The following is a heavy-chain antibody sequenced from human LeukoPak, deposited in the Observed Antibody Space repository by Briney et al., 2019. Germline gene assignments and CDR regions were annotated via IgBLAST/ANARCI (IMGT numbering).Heavy chain of an antibody. CDR2: IYYGGST. D-gene: IGHD3-22*01. J-gene: IGHJ4*02. Sequence: PSELLSLTCTVSGASLSSYFWSWIRQPPGKGLEYIGYIYYGGSTNYNPSPKSRVTISIDTSKNQFPLKLNSVTAADTAVYYCARGGDMSGTRIDYWGQGTLVTV. CDR1: GASLSSYF. V-gene: IGHV4-59*01. CDR3: ARGGDMSGTRIDY.